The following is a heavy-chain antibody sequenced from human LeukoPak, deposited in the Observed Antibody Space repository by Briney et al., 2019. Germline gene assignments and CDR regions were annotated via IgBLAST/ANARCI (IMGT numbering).Heavy chain of an antibody. V-gene: IGHV4-31*03. CDR2: IYYSGST. CDR3: ARDGARRMVRGVPTFDY. CDR1: GGSISSGGYY. D-gene: IGHD3-10*01. J-gene: IGHJ4*02. Sequence: SETLSLTCTVSGGSISSGGYYWSCIRQHPGKGLECIGYIYYSGSTYYNPSLKSRVTISVDTSKHQFSLKLSSVTAADTAVYHCARDGARRMVRGVPTFDYWGQGTLVTVSS.